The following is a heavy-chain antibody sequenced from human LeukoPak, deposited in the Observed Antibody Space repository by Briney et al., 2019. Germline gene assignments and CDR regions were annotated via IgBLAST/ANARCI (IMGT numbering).Heavy chain of an antibody. D-gene: IGHD3-22*01. V-gene: IGHV3-23*01. J-gene: IGHJ4*02. Sequence: GGPLRLSCAASGFTFSSYAMSWVRQAPGKGLEWVSAISGSGGSTYYADSVKGRFTISRDNSKNTLYLQMNSLRAEDTAVYYCAKGTQDTMIVVANHWGQGTLVTVSS. CDR3: AKGTQDTMIVVANH. CDR2: ISGSGGST. CDR1: GFTFSSYA.